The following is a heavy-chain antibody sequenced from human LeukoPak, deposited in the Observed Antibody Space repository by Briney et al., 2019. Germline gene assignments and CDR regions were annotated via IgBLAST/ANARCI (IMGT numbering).Heavy chain of an antibody. CDR3: AKASEYYDFWSGYYTGSVFDY. Sequence: GGSLRLSCAASGFTFSSYAMSWVRQAPGKGLEWVSAISGSGGSTYYADSVKGRLTISRDNSKNTLYLQMNSLRAEDTAVYYCAKASEYYDFWSGYYTGSVFDYWGQGTLVTVSS. D-gene: IGHD3-3*01. CDR2: ISGSGGST. J-gene: IGHJ4*02. V-gene: IGHV3-23*01. CDR1: GFTFSSYA.